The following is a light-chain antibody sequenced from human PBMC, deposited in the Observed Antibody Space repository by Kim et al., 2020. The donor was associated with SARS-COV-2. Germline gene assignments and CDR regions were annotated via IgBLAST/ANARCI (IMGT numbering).Light chain of an antibody. V-gene: IGLV2-14*04. J-gene: IGLJ3*02. CDR3: SSYTSSSTWV. CDR2: DVR. CDR1: CSAVGSDND. Sequence: GQPTTICCTGTCSAVGSDNDVYCDQPHQGKAPKLRIYDVRKRPSGVSNPFSGSKAGNTVSLTISGLQAEDEADYYCSSYTSSSTWVFGGGTQLTVL.